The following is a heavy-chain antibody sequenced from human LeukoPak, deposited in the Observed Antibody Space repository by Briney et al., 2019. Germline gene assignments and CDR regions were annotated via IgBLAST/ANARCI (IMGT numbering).Heavy chain of an antibody. CDR1: GFTFSSYS. D-gene: IGHD3-10*01. CDR3: AKDDALWFGELNPLFWFDP. V-gene: IGHV3-23*01. J-gene: IGHJ5*02. CDR2: LSGDGGTT. Sequence: GGSLRLSCAASGFTFSSYSMSWVRQSPGKGLEWVSSLSGDGGTTDYADSVKGRFTISRDNSKNTLYLQMNSLRAEDTAVYYCAKDDALWFGELNPLFWFDPWGQGTLVTVSS.